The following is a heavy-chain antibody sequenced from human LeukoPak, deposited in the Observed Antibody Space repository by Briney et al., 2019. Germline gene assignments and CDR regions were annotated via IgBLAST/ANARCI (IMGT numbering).Heavy chain of an antibody. CDR2: IIPILGIA. J-gene: IGHJ5*02. Sequence: SVKVSCKASGGTFSSYAISWVRQAPGQGLEWMGRIIPILGIANYAQKFQGRVTITADKSTSTAYMELSSLRSEDTAVYYCARVHSGSYSNWFDPWGQGTLVTVSS. D-gene: IGHD1-26*01. CDR3: ARVHSGSYSNWFDP. V-gene: IGHV1-69*04. CDR1: GGTFSSYA.